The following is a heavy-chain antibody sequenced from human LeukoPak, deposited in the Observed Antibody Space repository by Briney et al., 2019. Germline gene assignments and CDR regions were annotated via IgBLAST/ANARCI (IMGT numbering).Heavy chain of an antibody. CDR3: AREETMVRGQNQLENWFDP. V-gene: IGHV4-30-2*01. D-gene: IGHD3-10*01. CDR1: GGSISSGGYY. Sequence: SETLSLTCTVSGGSISSGGYYWSWIRQPPGKGLEWIGYIYHSGSTYYNPSLKSRVTISVDRSKNQFSLKLSSVTAADTAVYYCAREETMVRGQNQLENWFDPWGQGTLVTVSS. J-gene: IGHJ5*02. CDR2: IYHSGST.